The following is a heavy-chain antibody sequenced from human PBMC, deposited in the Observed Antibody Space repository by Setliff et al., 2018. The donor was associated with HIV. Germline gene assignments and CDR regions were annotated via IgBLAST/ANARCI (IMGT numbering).Heavy chain of an antibody. CDR3: AYSGRQLRGPYFDF. Sequence: GGSLRLSCAASGFTFSTYVLSWVRQAPGKGLEWVSVLTGDGVNTYYADSVKGRFTISRDNSQNTLYLQMNSLRVDDTATYYCAYSGRQLRGPYFDFWGQGTPVTVSS. CDR2: LTGDGVNT. D-gene: IGHD1-1*01. V-gene: IGHV3-23*01. J-gene: IGHJ4*02. CDR1: GFTFSTYV.